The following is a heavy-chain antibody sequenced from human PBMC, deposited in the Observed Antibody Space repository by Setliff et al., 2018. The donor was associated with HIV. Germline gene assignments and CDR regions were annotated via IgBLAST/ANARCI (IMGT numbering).Heavy chain of an antibody. J-gene: IGHJ4*02. Sequence: PSETLSLTCTVSGGSITGGSYYWSWIRQPAGKGLEWIGRIYTSGSTNYNPSLKSRVTISVDTSKNQFSLKLSSVTAADTAVYYCARGGSGSPFDYWGQGTLVTVSS. D-gene: IGHD1-26*01. V-gene: IGHV4-61*02. CDR3: ARGGSGSPFDY. CDR2: IYTSGST. CDR1: GGSITGGSYY.